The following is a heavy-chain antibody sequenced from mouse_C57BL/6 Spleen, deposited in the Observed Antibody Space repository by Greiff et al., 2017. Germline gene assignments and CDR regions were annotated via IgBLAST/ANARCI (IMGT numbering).Heavy chain of an antibody. J-gene: IGHJ4*01. Sequence: QVQLQQPGTELVKPGASVKLSCKASGYTFTSYWMHWVKQRPGQGLEWIGNINPSNGGTTYNEKFKSKATLTVDKSSSTANMQLSSLTSEDSAVYDCAWDGTVEGGNALDDWGQGTSVTVSS. CDR3: AWDGTVEGGNALDD. CDR2: INPSNGGT. CDR1: GYTFTSYW. V-gene: IGHV1-53*01. D-gene: IGHD1-1*01.